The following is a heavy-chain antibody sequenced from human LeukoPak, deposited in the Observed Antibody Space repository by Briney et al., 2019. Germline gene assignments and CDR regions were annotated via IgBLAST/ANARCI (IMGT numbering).Heavy chain of an antibody. CDR1: GFTFSSYG. D-gene: IGHD6-13*01. CDR3: ARDLLYSSSWYAPFGYYYYGMDV. CDR2: IRYDGSNK. Sequence: PGGSLRLSCAASGFTFSSYGMHWVRQAPGKGLEWVAFIRYDGSNKYYADSVKGRFTISRDNSKNTLYLQMNSLRAEDTAVYYCARDLLYSSSWYAPFGYYYYGMDVWGQGTTVTVSS. J-gene: IGHJ6*02. V-gene: IGHV3-30*02.